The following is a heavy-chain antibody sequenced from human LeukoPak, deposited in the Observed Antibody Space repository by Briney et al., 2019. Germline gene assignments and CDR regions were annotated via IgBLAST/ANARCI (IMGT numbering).Heavy chain of an antibody. D-gene: IGHD3-22*01. CDR1: GYTFTDYG. Sequence: ASVKVSCKASGYTFTDYGFTWVRQAPGQGLEWMGWINGYNGNTNYAQNFQGRVTMTTDTSTNTAHMELRSLRSDDTAVYYCARDNNYYDSGGYWRDEYWGQGTLVAVSS. CDR3: ARDNNYYDSGGYWRDEY. V-gene: IGHV1-18*01. CDR2: INGYNGNT. J-gene: IGHJ4*02.